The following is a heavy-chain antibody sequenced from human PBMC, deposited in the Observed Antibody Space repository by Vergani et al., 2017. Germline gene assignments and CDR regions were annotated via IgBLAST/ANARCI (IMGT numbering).Heavy chain of an antibody. CDR1: GFTFSNSA. CDR3: ATLPLQTQQQVTS. J-gene: IGHJ5*02. V-gene: IGHV3-21*01. D-gene: IGHD6-13*01. CDR2: ISSSSSYI. Sequence: EVHLLESGGGQVEAGGFLRLSCVASGFTFSNSAMSWVRQTSGKGLEWGSSISSSSSYIYYANSVKGRFTISRDNAKNSLYLQMNSLRAEDTAVYYCATLPLQTQQQVTSWGQGTLVTVSS.